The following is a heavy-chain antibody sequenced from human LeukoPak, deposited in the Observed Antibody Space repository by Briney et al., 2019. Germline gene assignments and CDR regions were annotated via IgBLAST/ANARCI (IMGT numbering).Heavy chain of an antibody. CDR3: ARPQLGMDYSYYMDV. D-gene: IGHD1-1*01. J-gene: IGHJ6*03. V-gene: IGHV3-21*01. CDR2: ISSSSVHI. CDR1: GFTFSSYW. Sequence: PGGSLRLSCAASGFTFSSYWMSWVRQAPGKGLNWVSSISSSSVHISYADSVKGRFTISRDNAKNSVYLQMNSLRAEDTAVYYCARPQLGMDYSYYMDVWGEGTTVTVSS.